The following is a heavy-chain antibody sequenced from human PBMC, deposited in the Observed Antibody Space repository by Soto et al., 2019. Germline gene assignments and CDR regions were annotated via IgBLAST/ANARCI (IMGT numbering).Heavy chain of an antibody. V-gene: IGHV2-5*02. CDR1: GFSLSTSGVG. CDR3: AHSPGYCSGGSCYYYYYGIDV. CDR2: IYWDDDK. J-gene: IGHJ6*02. D-gene: IGHD2-15*01. Sequence: QITLKESGPTLVKPTQTLTLTCTFSGFSLSTSGVGVGWIRQPPGKALEWLALIYWDDDKRYSPSLKSRLTITKDTPKNQVVPTMTNMDPVDTATYYCAHSPGYCSGGSCYYYYYGIDVWGQGTTVTVSS.